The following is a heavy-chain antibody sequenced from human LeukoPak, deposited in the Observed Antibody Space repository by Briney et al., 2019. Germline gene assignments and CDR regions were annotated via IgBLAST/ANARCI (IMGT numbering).Heavy chain of an antibody. J-gene: IGHJ4*02. CDR3: ARDRGTGY. Sequence: GGSLRLSCATSGFTFSRHWMSWVRQAPGKGPEWVANIKQDGSERYYVDSVKGRFTISRDNAKNSLYLQMNSLRAEDTAVYYCARDRGTGYWGQGTLVTVSS. D-gene: IGHD2-8*02. V-gene: IGHV3-7*01. CDR2: IKQDGSER. CDR1: GFTFSRHW.